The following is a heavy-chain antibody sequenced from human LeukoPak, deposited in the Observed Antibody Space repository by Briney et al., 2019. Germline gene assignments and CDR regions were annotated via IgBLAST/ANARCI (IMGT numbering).Heavy chain of an antibody. CDR1: GFTFSDYW. D-gene: IGHD5-24*01. Sequence: GGPLRLSCAASGFTFSDYWMTWVRQAPGKGLEWVANIKKDGSRKYYVDSVKGRFTISRDNAKNSQYLQMNSLRVEDTAVYYCARMGRLDYWGQGTLVTVSS. J-gene: IGHJ4*02. CDR3: ARMGRLDY. V-gene: IGHV3-7*01. CDR2: IKKDGSRK.